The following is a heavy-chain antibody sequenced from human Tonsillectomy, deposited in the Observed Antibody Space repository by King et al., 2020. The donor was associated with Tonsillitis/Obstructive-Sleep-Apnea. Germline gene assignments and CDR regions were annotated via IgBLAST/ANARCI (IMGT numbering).Heavy chain of an antibody. Sequence: VQLVESGGGLVNPGGSLRLSCAASGFTFTDYYMSWIRQAPGKGLEWVSYITGSSSYTNYADSVKGRFTISRDNAKNSLYLQVNSLRAEDTAVYYCSRGTYYYDPSCNPTPSYAFDIWGQGTMVTVSS. CDR3: SRGTYYYDPSCNPTPSYAFDI. CDR2: ITGSSSYT. CDR1: GFTFTDYY. J-gene: IGHJ3*02. V-gene: IGHV3-11*05. D-gene: IGHD3-22*01.